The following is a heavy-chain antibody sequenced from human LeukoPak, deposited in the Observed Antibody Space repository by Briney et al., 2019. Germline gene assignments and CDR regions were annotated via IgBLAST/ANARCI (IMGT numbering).Heavy chain of an antibody. Sequence: PGGSLRLSCAASGFTFSSYAMNWVRQAPGKGLEWVSVITSGGGTTYYADSVRGRFTISRDNSRNMLYLQMNNLRAEDTAVYYCVKQRSYYWGQGALVTVSS. CDR2: ITSGGGTT. J-gene: IGHJ4*02. CDR3: VKQRSYY. CDR1: GFTFSSYA. V-gene: IGHV3-23*01.